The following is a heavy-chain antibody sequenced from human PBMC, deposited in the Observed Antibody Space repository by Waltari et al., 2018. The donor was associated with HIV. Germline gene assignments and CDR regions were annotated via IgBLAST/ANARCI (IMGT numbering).Heavy chain of an antibody. CDR3: TRQGWMFGEDY. CDR1: GFAFSGSA. V-gene: IGHV3-73*02. D-gene: IGHD3-10*02. CDR2: IRSEGNNYAT. Sequence: EVQLVESGGGLVQPGESLKLSCAASGFAFSGSAIHWVRQASGKGLEWVAHIRSEGNNYATAYAASVKGRFTISRDDSKNTAYLQMNSLKTEDTAVYYCTRQGWMFGEDYWGQGALVTVTS. J-gene: IGHJ4*02.